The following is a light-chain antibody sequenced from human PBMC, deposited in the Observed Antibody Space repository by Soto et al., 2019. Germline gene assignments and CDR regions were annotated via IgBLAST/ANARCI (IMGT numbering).Light chain of an antibody. CDR1: QSISKW. V-gene: IGKV1-5*01. Sequence: DIQMTQSPSTLSASVGDGVTITCRASQSISKWVAWYQQKPGKAPKILISDASSLESGVPSRFSGSGSGTEFTLTISSLQPDDFATYYCQQYDRYSYSFGQGTKLEIK. J-gene: IGKJ2*01. CDR2: DAS. CDR3: QQYDRYSYS.